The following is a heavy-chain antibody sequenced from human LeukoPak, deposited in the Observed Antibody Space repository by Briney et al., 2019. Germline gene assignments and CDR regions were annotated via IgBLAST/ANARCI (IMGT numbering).Heavy chain of an antibody. CDR2: ISSSSTYI. Sequence: SGGSLRLSCAASGFTFSSYSMNWVRQAPGKGLEWVSSISSSSTYIYYADSVKGRFTISRDNAKNSLYLQMNSLRAEDTAVYYCASMGWAAAGDKGGYFDYWGQGTLVTVSS. CDR1: GFTFSSYS. V-gene: IGHV3-21*01. J-gene: IGHJ4*02. D-gene: IGHD6-13*01. CDR3: ASMGWAAAGDKGGYFDY.